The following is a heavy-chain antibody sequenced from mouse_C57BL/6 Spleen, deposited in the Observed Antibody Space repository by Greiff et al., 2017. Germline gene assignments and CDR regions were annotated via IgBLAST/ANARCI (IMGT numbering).Heavy chain of an antibody. Sequence: QVQLQQPGAELVRPGSSVKLSCKASGYTFTSYWRDWVKQRPGQGLEWIGNIYPSDSETHYNQKFKDKDTLTVDKSSSTAYLQLSSLTSEDSAVYYCARNYYGSSPDYWGQGTTLTVSS. J-gene: IGHJ2*01. CDR3: ARNYYGSSPDY. CDR1: GYTFTSYW. CDR2: IYPSDSET. V-gene: IGHV1-61*01. D-gene: IGHD1-1*01.